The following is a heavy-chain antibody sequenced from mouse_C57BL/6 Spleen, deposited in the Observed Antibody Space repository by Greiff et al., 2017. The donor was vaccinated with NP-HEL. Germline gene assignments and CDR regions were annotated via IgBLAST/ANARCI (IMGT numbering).Heavy chain of an antibody. CDR2: INPNYGTT. J-gene: IGHJ4*01. V-gene: IGHV1-39*01. CDR1: GYTFTDYY. CDR3: ARESPTGTGAMDY. Sequence: EVQLQQSGPELVKPGASVKISCTASGYTFTDYYINWVKQRPGQGLEWIGVINPNYGTTSYKQKITGKDTLTVDQSSSTAYMQLNSLTSEDSAVYYCARESPTGTGAMDYWGQGTSVTVSS. D-gene: IGHD4-1*01.